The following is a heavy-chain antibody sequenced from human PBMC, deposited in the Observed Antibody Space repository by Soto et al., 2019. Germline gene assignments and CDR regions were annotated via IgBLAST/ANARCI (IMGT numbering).Heavy chain of an antibody. Sequence: QVQLQESGPGLVKPSQTLSLTCTVSGGSISSGGYYWSWIRQHPGKGLEWXGYINYSGSTYYNPSLKSRVTISVDTSKNQFSLKLSSVTAADTAVYYCASSVRPSITMVRGSAFDIWGQGTMVTVSS. V-gene: IGHV4-31*03. CDR3: ASSVRPSITMVRGSAFDI. CDR1: GGSISSGGYY. D-gene: IGHD3-10*01. J-gene: IGHJ3*02. CDR2: INYSGST.